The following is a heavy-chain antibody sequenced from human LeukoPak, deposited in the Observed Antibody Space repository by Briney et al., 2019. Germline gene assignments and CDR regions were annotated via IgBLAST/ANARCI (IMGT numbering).Heavy chain of an antibody. CDR3: AREVVVRGVMGSWFDP. V-gene: IGHV4-38-2*02. D-gene: IGHD3-10*01. CDR1: GYSISSGYY. J-gene: IGHJ5*02. CDR2: IYHSGST. Sequence: EASETLSLTCTVSGYSISSGYYWGWIRQPPGKGLEWIGSIYHSGSTYYNPSLKSRVTISVDTSKNQFSLKLSSVTAADTAVYYCAREVVVRGVMGSWFDPWGQGTLVTVSS.